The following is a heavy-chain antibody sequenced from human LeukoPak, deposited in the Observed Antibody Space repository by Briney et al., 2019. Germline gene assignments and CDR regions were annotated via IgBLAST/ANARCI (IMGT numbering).Heavy chain of an antibody. J-gene: IGHJ5*02. CDR3: ARHLRLWQNWFDP. V-gene: IGHV5-51*01. CDR1: GYSFTNYW. Sequence: PGESLKISCKGSGYSFTNYWIGWVRQMPGKGPEWMGIIYPGDSDTRYSPSFQGQFTISADKSISTAYLQCSSLKASDTAMYYCARHLRLWQNWFDPWGQGTLVTVSS. D-gene: IGHD5-18*01. CDR2: IYPGDSDT.